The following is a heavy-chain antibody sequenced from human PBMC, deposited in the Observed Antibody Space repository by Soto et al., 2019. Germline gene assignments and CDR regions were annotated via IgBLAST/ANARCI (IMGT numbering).Heavy chain of an antibody. CDR3: AAGGSGYYAN. Sequence: EVQLVESGGALVQPGGSLRLSCAASGFTFSTYWMHWVRQAPGKGLLWVSRIKTDGTYATYADSVKGRFTISRDNAKNTLSLQMNSLRVEDAAVYYCAAGGSGYYANWGQGTLATVSS. D-gene: IGHD3-22*01. CDR2: IKTDGTYA. J-gene: IGHJ4*02. CDR1: GFTFSTYW. V-gene: IGHV3-74*01.